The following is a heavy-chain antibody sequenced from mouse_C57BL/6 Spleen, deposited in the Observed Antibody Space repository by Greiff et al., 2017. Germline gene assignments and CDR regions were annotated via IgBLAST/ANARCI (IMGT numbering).Heavy chain of an antibody. V-gene: IGHV5-9-1*02. CDR1: GFTFSSYA. CDR3: TRQFITTVGFAY. Sequence: EVKLVESGEGLVKPGGSLKLSCAASGFTFSSYAMSWVRQTPEKRLEWVAYISSGGDYIYYADTVKGRFTISRDNARNTLYLQMSSLKSEDTAMYYCTRQFITTVGFAYWGQGTLVTVSA. D-gene: IGHD1-1*01. CDR2: ISSGGDYI. J-gene: IGHJ3*01.